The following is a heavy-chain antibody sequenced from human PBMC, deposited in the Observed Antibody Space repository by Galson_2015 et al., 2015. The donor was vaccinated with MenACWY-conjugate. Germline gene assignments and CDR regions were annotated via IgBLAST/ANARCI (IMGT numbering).Heavy chain of an antibody. J-gene: IGHJ4*02. D-gene: IGHD6-19*01. CDR1: GFTFSSCA. V-gene: IGHV3-23*01. CDR2: ISGSGGGT. CDR3: AKDIPRKITVAAPIDY. Sequence: SLRLSCAASGFTFSSCAMSWVRQAPGKGLEWVSAISGSGGGTYYADSVKGRFTISRDNYKNTLYLQMNSLRAEDMAVYYCAKDIPRKITVAAPIDYWGQGTLVTVSS.